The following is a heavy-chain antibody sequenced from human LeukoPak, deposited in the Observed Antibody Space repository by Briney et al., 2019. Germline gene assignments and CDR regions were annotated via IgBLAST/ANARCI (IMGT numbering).Heavy chain of an antibody. CDR1: GYTFTGYY. J-gene: IGHJ4*02. D-gene: IGHD1-1*01. V-gene: IGHV1-2*02. CDR3: ARDPGGRELAFDY. Sequence: ASVKVSCKASGYTFTGYYIHWVRQAPGQGLEWMGWINPNSGGTNYAQKFQGRVTMTRDTSISTAYMELRSLSSDDSAVYYCARDPGGRELAFDYWGQGTLVTVSS. CDR2: INPNSGGT.